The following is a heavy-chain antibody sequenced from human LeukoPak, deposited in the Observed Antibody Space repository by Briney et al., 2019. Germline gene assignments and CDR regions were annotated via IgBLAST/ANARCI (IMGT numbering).Heavy chain of an antibody. V-gene: IGHV3-23*01. J-gene: IGHJ6*02. Sequence: GGSLRLSCAASGFTFSSYAMSWVRQAPGKGLEWVSAISGSGGSTYYADSVKGRFTISRDNSKNTLYLQMNSLRAEDTAVYYCAKPLGLGGDYYYYGMDVRGQGTTVTVSS. D-gene: IGHD3-16*01. CDR2: ISGSGGST. CDR3: AKPLGLGGDYYYYGMDV. CDR1: GFTFSSYA.